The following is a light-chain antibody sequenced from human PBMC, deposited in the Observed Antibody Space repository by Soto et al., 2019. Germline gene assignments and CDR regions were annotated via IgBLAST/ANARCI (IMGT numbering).Light chain of an antibody. CDR2: DVT. Sequence: QCVLTRPASVSGAAGEWITIPCTGTSNDIGGYNYVSWYQQFPGKAPKLIIYDVTNRPSGVSFRFSGSKSGNTASLTISGLQAEDEAGYHCSSYSSTSTRRLFGAGTKVTVL. CDR1: SNDIGGYNY. V-gene: IGLV2-14*03. CDR3: SSYSSTSTRRL. J-gene: IGLJ1*01.